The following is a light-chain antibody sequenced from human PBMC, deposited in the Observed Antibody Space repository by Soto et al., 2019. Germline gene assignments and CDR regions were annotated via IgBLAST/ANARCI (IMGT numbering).Light chain of an antibody. J-gene: IGKJ4*01. CDR1: QGIKND. Sequence: AIQMTQSPSSLSASVGDRVTITCRASQGIKNDLGWYQQKPGEAPKLLIYAASSLQSGVPSRFSGSGSGTDFTLTISSLQPEDFATYYCLQDYNYPLTFGGGTKVEIK. V-gene: IGKV1-6*01. CDR2: AAS. CDR3: LQDYNYPLT.